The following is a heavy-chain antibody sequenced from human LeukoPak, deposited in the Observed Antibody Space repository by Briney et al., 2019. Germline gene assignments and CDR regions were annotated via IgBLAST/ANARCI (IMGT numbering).Heavy chain of an antibody. CDR2: TYYSGST. D-gene: IGHD3-16*01. V-gene: IGHV4-59*08. J-gene: IGHJ3*02. CDR3: ARHNDYYEEAFDI. Sequence: PSETLSLTCTVSGGSISSHYWSWIRQPPGKGLEWIGYTYYSGSTNYNPSLKSRVTISVDTSKNQFSLKLSSVTASDTAVYYCARHNDYYEEAFDIWGQGTLVTVSS. CDR1: GGSISSHY.